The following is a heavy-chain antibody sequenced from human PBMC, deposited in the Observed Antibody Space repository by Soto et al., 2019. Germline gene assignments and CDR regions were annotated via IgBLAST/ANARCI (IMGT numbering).Heavy chain of an antibody. J-gene: IGHJ5*02. D-gene: IGHD3-3*01. CDR2: IYYSGST. Sequence: QLQLQESGPGLVKPSETLSLTCTVSGGSISSSSYYWGWIRQPPGKGLEWIGSIYYSGSTYYNPSLKSRVTISVDTSKNQCSLKLSSVTAADTAVYYCARQDTYYDFWSGYVSSGWFDPWGQGTLVTVSS. CDR3: ARQDTYYDFWSGYVSSGWFDP. V-gene: IGHV4-39*01. CDR1: GGSISSSSYY.